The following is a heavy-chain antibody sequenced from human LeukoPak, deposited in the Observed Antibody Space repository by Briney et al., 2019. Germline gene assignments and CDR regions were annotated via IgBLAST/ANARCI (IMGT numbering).Heavy chain of an antibody. J-gene: IGHJ3*02. CDR3: ARGGYCSTSGCYGNAFDI. CDR2: VFYTGNT. V-gene: IGHV4-59*01. D-gene: IGHD2-2*01. Sequence: SETLSLTCTVSGGSISTYYWSWIRQPPGKGLEWIGYVFYTGNTNYNPSLKSRVSISVDTSKDQFSLKLSSVTAADMALYYCARGGYCSTSGCYGNAFDIWGQGTVVTVSS. CDR1: GGSISTYY.